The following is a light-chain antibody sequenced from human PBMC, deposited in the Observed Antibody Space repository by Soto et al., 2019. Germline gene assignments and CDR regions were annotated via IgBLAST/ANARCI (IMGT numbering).Light chain of an antibody. J-gene: IGLJ1*01. Sequence: LNQPPSAFGAPGKTGTIPCPGTSRGVGRYNFVPWYQHHPGKAPKLLSYDVNKRPSGVPDRFSGSKSGNTASLTVSGLQAEDEADYYCDSYAGSNNHVFGTGTKVTVL. CDR2: DVN. V-gene: IGLV2-8*01. CDR1: SRGVGRYNF. CDR3: DSYAGSNNHV.